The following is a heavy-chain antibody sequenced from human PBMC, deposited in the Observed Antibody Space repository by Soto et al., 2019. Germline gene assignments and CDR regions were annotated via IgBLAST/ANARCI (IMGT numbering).Heavy chain of an antibody. V-gene: IGHV4-61*01. CDR2: ISYTGST. CDR1: GGSVNSGTYY. CDR3: ARVSSGYPYTFEY. Sequence: PSETLSLTCTVSGGSVNSGTYYWSWIRQPPGKELECIGYISYTGSTNYNPSLKSRVAISVDTSKNQFSLNLNSVTAADTAVYYCARVSSGYPYTFEYWGQGTLVTVSS. J-gene: IGHJ4*02. D-gene: IGHD3-22*01.